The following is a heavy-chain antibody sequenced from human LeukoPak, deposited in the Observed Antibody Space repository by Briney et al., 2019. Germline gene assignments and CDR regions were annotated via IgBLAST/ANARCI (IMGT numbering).Heavy chain of an antibody. CDR1: GGSISSYY. CDR2: IYTSGST. V-gene: IGHV4-4*07. CDR3: AREVDYYDSSGYSGRDAFDI. J-gene: IGHJ3*02. D-gene: IGHD3-22*01. Sequence: SETLSLTCTVSGGSISSYYWSWIRQPAGKGLEWIGRIYTSGSTNYNPSLKGRVTMSVDTSKNQFSLKLSSVTAADTAVYYCAREVDYYDSSGYSGRDAFDIWGQGTMVTVSS.